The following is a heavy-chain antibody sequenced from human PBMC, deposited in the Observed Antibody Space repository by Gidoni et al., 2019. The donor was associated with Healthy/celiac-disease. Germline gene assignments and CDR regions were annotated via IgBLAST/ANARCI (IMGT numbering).Heavy chain of an antibody. CDR3: AREGSSSGY. CDR2: IIPILGTA. V-gene: IGHV1-69*01. Sequence: QVQLVQSGAEVKKPGSSVKVSCKASGGTFSRYAISWVRQAPGQGLEWMGGIIPILGTANYAQKCQGRVTITADESTSTAYMELSSLRSEDTAVYYCAREGSSSGYWGQGTLVTVSS. J-gene: IGHJ4*02. D-gene: IGHD6-6*01. CDR1: GGTFSRYA.